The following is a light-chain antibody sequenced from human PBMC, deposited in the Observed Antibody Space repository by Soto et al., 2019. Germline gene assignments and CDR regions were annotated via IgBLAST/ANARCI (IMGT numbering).Light chain of an antibody. J-gene: IGLJ3*02. CDR2: EVS. CDR3: SSYTTSSTLWV. CDR1: SSDVGGYNY. Sequence: HSVLTQPASVSGSPGQSITISCTATSSDVGGYNYVSWYQQHPGKAPKLLIFEVSDRPSGVPNRFSGSKSGYTASLTISGLQAEDEADYWCSSYTTSSTLWVFGGGTKVTVL. V-gene: IGLV2-14*01.